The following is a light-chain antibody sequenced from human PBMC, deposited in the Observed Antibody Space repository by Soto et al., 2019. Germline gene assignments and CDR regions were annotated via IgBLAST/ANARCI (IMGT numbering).Light chain of an antibody. Sequence: EIVLTQSPATLSLSPGERATISCRASQSVSSYLAWYQQKPGHAPMLLIYDESKRATGIPARFSGSGSGTDFTLTIIRLEPEDVAVYYCQQYGISPPTTFGGGTKVDIK. V-gene: IGKV3-20*01. CDR2: DES. J-gene: IGKJ4*01. CDR1: QSVSSY. CDR3: QQYGISPPTT.